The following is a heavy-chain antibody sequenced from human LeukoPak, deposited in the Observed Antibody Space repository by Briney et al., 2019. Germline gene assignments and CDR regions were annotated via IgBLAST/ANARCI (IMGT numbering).Heavy chain of an antibody. CDR1: GYTFTGYY. D-gene: IGHD2-21*02. CDR3: ARDIVGEAAIGGGFDY. V-gene: IGHV1-2*02. CDR2: INPNSGGT. J-gene: IGHJ4*02. Sequence: ASVKVSCKASGYTFTGYYMHWVRQAPGQGLEWMGWINPNSGGTNYAQKFQGRVTMTRDTSISTAYMELSRLRSDDTAVYYCARDIVGEAAIGGGFDYWGQGTLVTVSS.